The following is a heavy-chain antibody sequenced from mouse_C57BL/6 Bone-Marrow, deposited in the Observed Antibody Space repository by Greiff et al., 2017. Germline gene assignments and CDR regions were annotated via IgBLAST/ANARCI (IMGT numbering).Heavy chain of an antibody. CDR3: TTRDYGSSTGY. Sequence: EVQLQQSGAELVRPGASVKLSCTASGFNIKDDYMHWVKQRPEQGLEWIGWIDPENGDTEYASKFQGKATITADTSSNTAYLQLSSLTSEDTAVYYCTTRDYGSSTGYWGQGTTLTVSS. CDR2: IDPENGDT. CDR1: GFNIKDDY. J-gene: IGHJ2*01. D-gene: IGHD1-1*01. V-gene: IGHV14-4*01.